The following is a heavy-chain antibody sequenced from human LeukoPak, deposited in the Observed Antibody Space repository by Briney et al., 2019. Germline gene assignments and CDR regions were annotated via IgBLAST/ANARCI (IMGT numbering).Heavy chain of an antibody. D-gene: IGHD2-2*01. V-gene: IGHV3-33*08. Sequence: GGSLRLSCGASGFIFGRYWMSWVRQAPGKGLEWVAVIWYDGSNKYYADSVKGRFTISRDNSKNTLYLQMNSLRAEDTAVYYCASWTQSTSFWGQGTLVTVSS. CDR2: IWYDGSNK. CDR3: ASWTQSTSF. CDR1: GFIFGRYW. J-gene: IGHJ4*02.